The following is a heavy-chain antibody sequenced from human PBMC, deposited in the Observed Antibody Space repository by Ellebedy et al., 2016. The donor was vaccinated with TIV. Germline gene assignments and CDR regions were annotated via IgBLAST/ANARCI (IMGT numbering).Heavy chain of an antibody. Sequence: MPSETLSLTCTVSGGSISSSSYYRGWIRQPPGKGLEWIGSIYYSGSTYYNPSLKSRVTISVDTSKNQFSLKLSSVTAADTAVYYCARGIYSSSPFQHWGQGTLVTVSS. V-gene: IGHV4-39*07. CDR2: IYYSGST. D-gene: IGHD6-13*01. CDR3: ARGIYSSSPFQH. CDR1: GGSISSSSYY. J-gene: IGHJ1*01.